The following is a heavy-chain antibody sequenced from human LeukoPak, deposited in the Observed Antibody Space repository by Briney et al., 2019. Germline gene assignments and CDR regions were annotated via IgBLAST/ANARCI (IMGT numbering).Heavy chain of an antibody. CDR3: ARTRDADFWSGYQNDAFDI. Sequence: SETLSLTCAVYGGSFSGYYWSWIRQPPGKGLEWIGEINHSGSTNYNPSLKSRVTISVDTSKNQFSLKLSSVTAADTAVYYCARTRDADFWSGYQNDAFDIWGQGTMVTVSS. CDR1: GGSFSGYY. CDR2: INHSGST. J-gene: IGHJ3*02. V-gene: IGHV4-34*01. D-gene: IGHD3-3*01.